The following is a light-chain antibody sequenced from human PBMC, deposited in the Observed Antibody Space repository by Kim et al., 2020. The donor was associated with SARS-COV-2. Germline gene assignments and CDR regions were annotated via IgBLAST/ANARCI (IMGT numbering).Light chain of an antibody. Sequence: SPGERATLSCRASQSVSSDLAWYQQKPGQAPRLLIYGASNRATGIPARFSGSGSGTEFTLTITSLKSEDFAVYYCQHYNNWPPWTFGQGTKVDIK. CDR1: QSVSSD. CDR3: QHYNNWPPWT. J-gene: IGKJ1*01. V-gene: IGKV3-15*01. CDR2: GAS.